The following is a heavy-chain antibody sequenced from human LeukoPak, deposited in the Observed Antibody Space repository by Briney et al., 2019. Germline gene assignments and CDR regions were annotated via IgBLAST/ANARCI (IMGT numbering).Heavy chain of an antibody. CDR2: ISYDGSNK. D-gene: IGHD5-18*01. Sequence: QPGRSLRLSCAASGFTFSSYAMHWVRQAPGKGLEWVAVISYDGSNKYYADSVKGRFTISRDNSKNTLYLQMNSLRAEDTAVYYCARDRDTAMVHDAFDIWGQGTMVTVSS. CDR3: ARDRDTAMVHDAFDI. J-gene: IGHJ3*02. V-gene: IGHV3-30*04. CDR1: GFTFSSYA.